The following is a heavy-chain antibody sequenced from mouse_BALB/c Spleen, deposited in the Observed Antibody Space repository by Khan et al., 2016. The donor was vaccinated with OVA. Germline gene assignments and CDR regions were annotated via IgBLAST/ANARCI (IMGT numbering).Heavy chain of an antibody. CDR1: GYSITSDYA. Sequence: EVQLQESGPGLVKPSQSLSLTCTVTGYSITSDYAWNWIRQFPGNRLEWMGYIRYSGSTSYTQSLKSRISITRDTSKNQFFLQLNSVTAEDTATYYCARGRGYWGQGTLVTVSA. V-gene: IGHV3-2*02. J-gene: IGHJ3*02. CDR3: ARGRGY. CDR2: IRYSGST.